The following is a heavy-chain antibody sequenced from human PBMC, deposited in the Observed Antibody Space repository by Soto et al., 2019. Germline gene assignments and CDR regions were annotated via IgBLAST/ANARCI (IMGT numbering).Heavy chain of an antibody. Sequence: GESMRISCRGSGYRFAGYGGGWVRQIPGKGLEWMGIIYPGDSDTRYSPSFQGQVTISADKSINTAYLQWSSLKASDTAMYYCARGDYDILTGSYKSYYGMDVWGQGTTVTVSS. J-gene: IGHJ6*02. D-gene: IGHD3-9*01. CDR3: ARGDYDILTGSYKSYYGMDV. CDR2: IYPGDSDT. V-gene: IGHV5-51*01. CDR1: GYRFAGYG.